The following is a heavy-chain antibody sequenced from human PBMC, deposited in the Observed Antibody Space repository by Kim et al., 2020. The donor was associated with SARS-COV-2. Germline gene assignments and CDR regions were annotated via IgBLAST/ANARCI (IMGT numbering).Heavy chain of an antibody. D-gene: IGHD1-26*01. CDR1: GGSFSGYY. CDR3: ARSGSYSGGVNDY. CDR2: INHSGST. V-gene: IGHV4-34*01. J-gene: IGHJ4*02. Sequence: SETLSLTCAVYGGSFSGYYWSWIRQPPGKGLEWIGEINHSGSTNYNPSLKSRVTISVDTSKNQFSLKLSSVTAADTAVYYCARSGSYSGGVNDYWGQGTLVTVSS.